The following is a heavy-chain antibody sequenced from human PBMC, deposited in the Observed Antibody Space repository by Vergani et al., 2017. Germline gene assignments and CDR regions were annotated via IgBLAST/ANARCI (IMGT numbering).Heavy chain of an antibody. V-gene: IGHV3-7*03. CDR2: IKQDGSEK. CDR1: GFTFSGYY. J-gene: IGHJ6*02. D-gene: IGHD2-15*01. Sequence: VQLVESGGGLVKPGGSLRLSCAASGFTFSGYYMSWIRQAPGKGLEWVANIKQDGSEKYYVDSVKGRLTISRDNAKNSLYLQMNSLRAEDTAVYYCASLTYCSGGSCPDYYYGMDVWGQGTTVTVSS. CDR3: ASLTYCSGGSCPDYYYGMDV.